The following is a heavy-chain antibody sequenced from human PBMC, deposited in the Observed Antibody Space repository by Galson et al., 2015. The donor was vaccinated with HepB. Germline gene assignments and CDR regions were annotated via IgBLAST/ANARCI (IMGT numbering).Heavy chain of an antibody. CDR3: ARGRRGLDDPFFKY. V-gene: IGHV1-2*02. Sequence: SVKVSCKASGYTFTDYYIHWVRLAPGQGLEWMGWINANSGDTNYAQKFQGTVTLTRDTSISTAYVELSRLISDDSAVYYCARGRRGLDDPFFKYWGQGTLVTVST. CDR1: GYTFTDYY. J-gene: IGHJ4*02. D-gene: IGHD3-10*01. CDR2: INANSGDT.